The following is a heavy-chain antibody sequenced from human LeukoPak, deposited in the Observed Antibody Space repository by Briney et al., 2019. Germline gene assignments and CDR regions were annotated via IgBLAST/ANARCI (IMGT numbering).Heavy chain of an antibody. D-gene: IGHD3-9*01. CDR3: ARVRQYYDWFDAFDI. V-gene: IGHV4-61*02. CDR1: GGSISSGTDY. Sequence: SETLSLSCTASGGSISSGTDYWGWIRRPAGKGLEWIGRISTTGSTNYNPSLKRRVTISVDTSKNQFSLKLTSVTAADTAVYYCARVRQYYDWFDAFDIWGQGTMVTVSS. J-gene: IGHJ3*02. CDR2: ISTTGST.